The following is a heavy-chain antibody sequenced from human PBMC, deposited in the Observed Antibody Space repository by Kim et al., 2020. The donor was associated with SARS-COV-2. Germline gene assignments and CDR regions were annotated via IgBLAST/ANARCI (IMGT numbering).Heavy chain of an antibody. CDR2: ISASSGDT. CDR3: SSVTTITAPYYDY. CDR1: GFTFSRYG. J-gene: IGHJ4*01. D-gene: IGHD4-4*01. Sequence: GGSLRLSCAASGFTFSRYGLSWLRQAPGKGLEWVSGISASSGDTYYADSVQGRFTISREHAKNELHLVTNSLRAEDTALDYCSSVTTITAPYYDY. V-gene: IGHV3-23*01.